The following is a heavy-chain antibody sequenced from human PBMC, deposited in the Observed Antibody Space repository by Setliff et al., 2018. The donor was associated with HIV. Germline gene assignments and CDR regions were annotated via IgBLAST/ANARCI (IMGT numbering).Heavy chain of an antibody. D-gene: IGHD3-16*01. CDR2: INPKSGGT. CDR3: ARDGGGPGDYYYYYMDV. CDR1: GYTFTDYY. Sequence: VASVKVSCKASGYTFTDYYMHWVRQAPGQGLEWMGWINPKSGGTNSALKFQGRVTMTRDTSISTAYMELSRLRSDDTAVYYCARDGGGPGDYYYYYMDVWAKGTTVTVSS. V-gene: IGHV1-2*02. J-gene: IGHJ6*03.